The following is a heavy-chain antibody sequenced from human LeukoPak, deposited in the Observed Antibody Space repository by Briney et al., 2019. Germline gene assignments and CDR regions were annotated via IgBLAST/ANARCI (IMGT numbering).Heavy chain of an antibody. CDR2: MNPNSGNT. J-gene: IGHJ4*02. CDR3: ARGDYYDSSGYYHY. Sequence: GASVKVSCKASGYTFTSYDINWVRQATGQGLEWMGWMNPNSGNTGYAQKFQGRVTMTRDTSTSTVYMELSSLRSEDTAVYYCARGDYYDSSGYYHYWGQGTLVTVSS. V-gene: IGHV1-8*01. D-gene: IGHD3-22*01. CDR1: GYTFTSYD.